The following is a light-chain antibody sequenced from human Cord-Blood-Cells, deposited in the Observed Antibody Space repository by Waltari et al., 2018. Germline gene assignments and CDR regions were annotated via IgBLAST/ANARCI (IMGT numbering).Light chain of an antibody. CDR1: SSNIGSNT. J-gene: IGLJ2*01. CDR2: SNN. V-gene: IGLV1-44*01. CDR3: AAWDDSLNGVV. Sequence: QSVLTQPPSASGTPGQRVTIPCSGSSSNIGSNTVHWYQQLPGTAPKLLSYSNNQRPSGVPDRFSGSKSGTSASLAISGLQSEDESDYYCAAWDDSLNGVVFGGGTKLTVL.